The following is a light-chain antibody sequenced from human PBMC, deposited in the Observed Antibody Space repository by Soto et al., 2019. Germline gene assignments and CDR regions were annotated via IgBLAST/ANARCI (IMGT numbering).Light chain of an antibody. CDR2: ETQ. J-gene: IGLJ1*01. Sequence: QRALAHPGSMTGSPGQSITTSCTGTGTDVGTYNPLFWYQRHPGKAPTLLSYETQKRPSGIPNRFSGSKSGNTASLTLPGLQPEDEAEYSCCSYAGSSTYVFGTGTKVTVL. V-gene: IGLV2-23*01. CDR1: GTDVGTYNP. CDR3: CSYAGSSTYV.